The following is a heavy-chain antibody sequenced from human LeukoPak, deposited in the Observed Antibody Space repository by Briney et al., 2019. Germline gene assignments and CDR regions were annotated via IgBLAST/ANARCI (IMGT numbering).Heavy chain of an antibody. CDR3: ARGGRCSSTSCYAGFRWFDP. D-gene: IGHD2-2*01. CDR1: GGSFSGYY. V-gene: IGHV4-34*01. J-gene: IGHJ5*02. CDR2: INHSGST. Sequence: SETLSLTCAVYGGSFSGYYWSWIRQPPGKGLEWIGEINHSGSTNYNPSLKSRVTISVDTSKNQFSLKLSSVTAADTAVYYCARGGRCSSTSCYAGFRWFDPWGQGTLVTVSS.